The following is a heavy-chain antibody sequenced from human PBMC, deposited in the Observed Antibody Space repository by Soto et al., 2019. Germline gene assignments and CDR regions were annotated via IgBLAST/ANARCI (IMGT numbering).Heavy chain of an antibody. Sequence: SETLSLTCAVSGYSISSGYYWGWIRQPPGKGLEWIGSIYYSGSTYYNPSLKSRVTISVDTSKNQFSLKLSSVTAADTAVYYCARHAYYYDSWGQGTLVTVSS. CDR3: ARHAYYYDS. CDR2: IYYSGST. V-gene: IGHV4-38-2*01. D-gene: IGHD3-22*01. J-gene: IGHJ4*02. CDR1: GYSISSGYY.